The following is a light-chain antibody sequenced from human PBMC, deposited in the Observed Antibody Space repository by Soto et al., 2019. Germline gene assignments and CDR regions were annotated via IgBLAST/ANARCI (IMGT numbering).Light chain of an antibody. V-gene: IGKV3-20*01. Sequence: EIVLSQSPGTLSLSPGERATLSCRASESVSTSYLAWYQQSPGQAPRLLIYGASSRATGIPDRFSGSGSGTDFTLTISRLEPEDLAVYYCQQYGSSPLTFGGGTKVDIK. CDR2: GAS. CDR1: ESVSTSY. J-gene: IGKJ4*01. CDR3: QQYGSSPLT.